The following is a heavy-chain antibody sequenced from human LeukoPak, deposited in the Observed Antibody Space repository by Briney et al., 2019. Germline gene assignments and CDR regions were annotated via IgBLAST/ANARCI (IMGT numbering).Heavy chain of an antibody. V-gene: IGHV4-59*01. CDR2: VYYSGST. Sequence: SETLSLTCTVSGGSISSYYWTWIRQPPGKGLEWIGYVYYSGSTNYNPSLKSRVTISVDTSKNQFSLKLTSVTAADTAVYYCARGVNSGYFDYCGQGTLVTVSS. D-gene: IGHD1-26*01. CDR1: GGSISSYY. J-gene: IGHJ4*02. CDR3: ARGVNSGYFDY.